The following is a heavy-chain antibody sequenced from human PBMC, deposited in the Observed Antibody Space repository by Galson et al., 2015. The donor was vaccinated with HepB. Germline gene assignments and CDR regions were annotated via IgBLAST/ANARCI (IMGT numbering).Heavy chain of an antibody. Sequence: CAISGDSVSSNSAAWNWIRQSPSRGLEWLGRTYYRSKWYYDYAVSVRSRITINPDISRNQFSLQLYSVTPEDTAVYYCARNVYYDTSGYYYKPGWVDPWGRGTLVTVS. CDR2: TYYRSKWYY. V-gene: IGHV6-1*01. J-gene: IGHJ5*02. CDR3: ARNVYYDTSGYYYKPGWVDP. D-gene: IGHD3-22*01. CDR1: GDSVSSNSAA.